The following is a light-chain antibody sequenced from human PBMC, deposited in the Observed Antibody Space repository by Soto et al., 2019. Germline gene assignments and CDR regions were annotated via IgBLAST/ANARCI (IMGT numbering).Light chain of an antibody. CDR2: DAS. Sequence: DIQMTQSPSTLSASVGDRITITCRASQSVSTWLAWYQQKPGNAPTLLIYDASSLESGVPSRFRGSAAGTEYPLTIRSLEPDFLSTYSWQNYNRHSLPCGRGTKVDI. CDR3: QNYNRHSLP. CDR1: QSVSTW. J-gene: IGKJ1*01. V-gene: IGKV1-5*01.